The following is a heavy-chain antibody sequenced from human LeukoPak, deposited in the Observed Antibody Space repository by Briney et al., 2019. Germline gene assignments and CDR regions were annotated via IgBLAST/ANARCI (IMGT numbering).Heavy chain of an antibody. CDR2: IWYDGSNK. Sequence: GGSLRLSCAASGFTFSSYGMHWVRQAPGKGPEWVAVIWYDGSNKYYADSVKGRFTISRDNSKNTLYLQMNSLRAEDTAVYYCARGRFPSVYGMDVWGQGTTVTVSS. CDR1: GFTFSSYG. D-gene: IGHD3-3*01. J-gene: IGHJ6*02. V-gene: IGHV3-33*01. CDR3: ARGRFPSVYGMDV.